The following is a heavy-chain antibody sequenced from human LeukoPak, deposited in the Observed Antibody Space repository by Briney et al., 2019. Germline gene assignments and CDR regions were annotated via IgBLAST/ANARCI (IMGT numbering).Heavy chain of an antibody. CDR2: INWNGGST. D-gene: IGHD3-22*01. J-gene: IGHJ4*02. CDR1: GFTFDDYG. V-gene: IGHV3-20*04. CDR3: ARERYDGGGRTFDY. Sequence: GGSLRLSCAASGFTFDDYGMSWVRQAPGKGLEWVSGINWNGGSTGYADSVKGLFTISRDNAKNSLYLQMNSLRAEDTALYYCARERYDGGGRTFDYWGQGTLVTVSS.